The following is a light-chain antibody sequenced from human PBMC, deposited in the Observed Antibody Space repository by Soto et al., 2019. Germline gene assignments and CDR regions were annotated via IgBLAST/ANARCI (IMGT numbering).Light chain of an antibody. Sequence: DIQMTQSPSSLSASVGDRVTITCRASQSISSYLNWYQQKPGKAPKLLIYAASSLQSGVPSRFSGSGYGTEFTLTISSLQPEDFASYYCQQSYSTPLTFGHGTKVEIK. CDR3: QQSYSTPLT. CDR2: AAS. CDR1: QSISSY. V-gene: IGKV1-39*01. J-gene: IGKJ1*01.